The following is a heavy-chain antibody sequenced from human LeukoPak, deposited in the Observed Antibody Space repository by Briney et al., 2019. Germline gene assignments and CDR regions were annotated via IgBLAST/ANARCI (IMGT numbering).Heavy chain of an antibody. D-gene: IGHD6-13*01. CDR3: ARKRSTVIDY. J-gene: IGHJ4*02. Sequence: GASVTVSCKASGYTFTSYYMHWVRQAPGQGLEWMGIINPSGGSTSYSQKFQGRVTMTRDTSTSTVYMELSSLRSEDTAVYYCARKRSTVIDYWGQGTLVIVSS. V-gene: IGHV1-46*01. CDR1: GYTFTSYY. CDR2: INPSGGST.